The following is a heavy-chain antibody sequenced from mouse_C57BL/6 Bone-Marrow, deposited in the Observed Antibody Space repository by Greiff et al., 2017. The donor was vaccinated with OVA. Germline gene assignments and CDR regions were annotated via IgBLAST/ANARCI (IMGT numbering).Heavy chain of an antibody. V-gene: IGHV1-55*01. CDR1: GYTFTSYW. J-gene: IGHJ4*01. Sequence: VQLQQPGAELVKPGASVKMSCKASGYTFTSYWITWVKQRPGQGLEWIGDIYPGSGRTNYNEKFKSKVTLTVDTSTSTDYMQLSSLTSEDSAVYYCARSGITTVEGDFAMDYWGQGTSVTVSS. CDR2: IYPGSGRT. D-gene: IGHD1-1*01. CDR3: ARSGITTVEGDFAMDY.